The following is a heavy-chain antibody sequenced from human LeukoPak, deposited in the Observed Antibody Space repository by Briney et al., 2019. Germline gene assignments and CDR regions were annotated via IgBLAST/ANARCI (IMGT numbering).Heavy chain of an antibody. Sequence: SQTLSLTCTVSGGSISSGGYYWSWIRQHPRKGLEWIGYIYYSGSTYYNPSLKSRVTISVDTSKNQFSLKLSSVTAADTAVYYCARVPAATRCFDYWGQGTLVTVSS. D-gene: IGHD2-2*01. CDR2: IYYSGST. J-gene: IGHJ4*02. V-gene: IGHV4-31*03. CDR3: ARVPAATRCFDY. CDR1: GGSISSGGYY.